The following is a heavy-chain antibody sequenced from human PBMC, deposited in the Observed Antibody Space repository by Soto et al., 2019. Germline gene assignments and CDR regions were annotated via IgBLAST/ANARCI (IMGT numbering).Heavy chain of an antibody. V-gene: IGHV4-59*08. CDR3: ARHSNEYRKSLDY. D-gene: IGHD1-1*01. CDR2: IHYSGSS. Sequence: QLQLQESGPGLVKPSETLSLTCTVSGGAISGYYWSWIRQPPGKGLEWIAYIHYSGSSNSNPSLKSRVTISVDTSRNQFPLKLTSVTAADTAVYYCARHSNEYRKSLDYWGQGPLVTVSS. J-gene: IGHJ4*02. CDR1: GGAISGYY.